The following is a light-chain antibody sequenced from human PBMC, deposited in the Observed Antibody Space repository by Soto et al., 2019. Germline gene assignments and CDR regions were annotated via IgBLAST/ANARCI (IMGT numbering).Light chain of an antibody. J-gene: IGKJ5*01. V-gene: IGKV3-15*01. CDR3: QQYNNWS. CDR1: QNINTA. Sequence: IVMTQSPASPSVSPGERVALSCRASQNINTALAWYQQKPGQAPRLLVYGASTRATGIPARFSGSGSGTEFTLTISSLQSEDFAVYYCQQYNNWSFGQGTRLEIK. CDR2: GAS.